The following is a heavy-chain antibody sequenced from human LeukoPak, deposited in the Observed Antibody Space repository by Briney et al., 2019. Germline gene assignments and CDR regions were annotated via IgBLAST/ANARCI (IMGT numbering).Heavy chain of an antibody. CDR1: GFTFSESW. Sequence: GGSLRLSCAASGFTFSESWMNWVRQAPGKGLEWVANIKQDGSEKYYVDSVKGRFTISRDNAKNPLYLQMNSLRAEDTAVYYCARDASSGSYDYWGQGTLVTVSS. D-gene: IGHD1-26*01. J-gene: IGHJ4*02. CDR3: ARDASSGSYDY. V-gene: IGHV3-7*01. CDR2: IKQDGSEK.